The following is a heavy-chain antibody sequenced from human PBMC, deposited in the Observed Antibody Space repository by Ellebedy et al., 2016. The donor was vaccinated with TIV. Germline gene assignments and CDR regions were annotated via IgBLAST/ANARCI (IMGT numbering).Heavy chain of an antibody. CDR3: ARDHPEGIGFDY. CDR1: GYTFTGYY. J-gene: IGHJ4*02. Sequence: AASVKVSCKASGYTFTGYYMHWVRQAPGQGLEWMGWINPNSGGTNYAQKLQGRVTMTTDTSTSTAYMELRSLRSDDTAVYYCARDHPEGIGFDYWGQGTLVTVSS. CDR2: INPNSGGT. V-gene: IGHV1-2*02. D-gene: IGHD1-14*01.